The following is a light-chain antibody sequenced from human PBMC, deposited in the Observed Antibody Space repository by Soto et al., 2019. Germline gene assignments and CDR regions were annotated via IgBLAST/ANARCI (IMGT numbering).Light chain of an antibody. Sequence: DIVLTQSTGPLSLSPGERATLSCRASQGVTNNYLARYQQKPVQAPRLLIDGASSRATGVPDRFSGTGSGTDFTLTISRLEPEDLAVFCCQQDANPPITFGQGTRLAIK. CDR2: GAS. J-gene: IGKJ5*01. CDR3: QQDANPPIT. CDR1: QGVTNNY. V-gene: IGKV3-20*01.